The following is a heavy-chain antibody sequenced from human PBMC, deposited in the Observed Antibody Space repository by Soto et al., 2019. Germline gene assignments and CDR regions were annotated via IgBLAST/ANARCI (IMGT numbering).Heavy chain of an antibody. D-gene: IGHD3-22*01. CDR3: ARQASGYYYGWFDP. Sequence: TVSGGSISSDSYYWGWIRQSPEKGLEWIASISYSGSTYYNPTLKSRLIISVDTSKSQFSLKLSSVTAADTAVYYCARQASGYYYGWFDPCGQPSLLPVSA. CDR1: GGSISSDSYY. J-gene: IGHJ5*02. CDR2: ISYSGST. V-gene: IGHV4-39*01.